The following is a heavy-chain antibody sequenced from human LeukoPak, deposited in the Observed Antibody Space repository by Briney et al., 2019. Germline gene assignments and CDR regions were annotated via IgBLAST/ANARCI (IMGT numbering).Heavy chain of an antibody. CDR3: ARGLGYCSSTSCYIYAFDI. D-gene: IGHD2-2*02. CDR2: ISSSSSYI. Sequence: GGSLRLSCAASGFTFSSYSMNWVRQAPGKGLEWVSSISSSSSYIYYADSVKGRFTISRDNAKNSLYLQMNSLRAEDTAVYYCARGLGYCSSTSCYIYAFDIWGQGTLVTVSS. J-gene: IGHJ4*02. CDR1: GFTFSSYS. V-gene: IGHV3-21*01.